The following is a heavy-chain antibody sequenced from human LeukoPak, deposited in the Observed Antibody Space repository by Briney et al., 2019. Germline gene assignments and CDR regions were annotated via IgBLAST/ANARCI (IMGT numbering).Heavy chain of an antibody. CDR1: RFTLCSST. J-gene: IGHJ4*02. CDR2: IRDSGSYI. V-gene: IGHV3-21*01. Sequence: PGGSLRRSCGASRFTLCSSTMKWVCHGPWKGVEWVSSIRDSGSYIYYADSVKGRFTISRDNAKNLLYLQMKSLRGEDTAVYYCARGMRDGYNSGGDWGQGTLVTVSS. D-gene: IGHD5-24*01. CDR3: ARGMRDGYNSGGD.